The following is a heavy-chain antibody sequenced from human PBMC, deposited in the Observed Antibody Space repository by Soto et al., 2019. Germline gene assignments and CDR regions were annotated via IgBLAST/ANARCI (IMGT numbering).Heavy chain of an antibody. D-gene: IGHD2-21*02. CDR3: ARTYECAKSDCYRAFDI. CDR1: GFTFSSYA. V-gene: IGHV3-30*04. J-gene: IGHJ3*02. CDR2: TSSDGTDN. Sequence: QVQLVESGGGVILPGGSLRLSCAASGFTFSSYAMHWVRQAPGTGPEWVAATSSDGTDNVYADSVSGRFTISRDNSKNTLYLQMNSLRSEDAAVYYCARTYECAKSDCYRAFDIWGQGTMFTVSS.